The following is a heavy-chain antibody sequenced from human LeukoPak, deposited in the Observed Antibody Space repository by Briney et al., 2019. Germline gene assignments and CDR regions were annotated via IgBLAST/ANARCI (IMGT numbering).Heavy chain of an antibody. V-gene: IGHV3-43D*03. J-gene: IGHJ4*02. Sequence: GGSLRLSCAASGFTFDDYAMHWVRQAPGKGLEWVSLLSWDGGSTYYADSVKGRFTISGDNSKNSLYLQMNSLRAEDIALYYCAKDSLSYYYDSSGYYVHLDYWGQGTLVTVSS. D-gene: IGHD3-22*01. CDR3: AKDSLSYYYDSSGYYVHLDY. CDR2: LSWDGGST. CDR1: GFTFDDYA.